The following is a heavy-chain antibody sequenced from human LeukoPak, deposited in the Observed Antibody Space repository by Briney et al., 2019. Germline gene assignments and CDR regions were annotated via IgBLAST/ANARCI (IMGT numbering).Heavy chain of an antibody. CDR3: AREGSGWSMFDY. V-gene: IGHV1-46*01. J-gene: IGHJ4*02. Sequence: GASVKVSCKASGYSFTNYCVHWVRQVPGQGLEWMGMINPSGGSTSYAQKLQGRVTMTTDTSTSTAYMELRSLRSDDTAVYYCAREGSGWSMFDYWGQGTLVTVSS. CDR2: INPSGGST. CDR1: GYSFTNYC. D-gene: IGHD6-19*01.